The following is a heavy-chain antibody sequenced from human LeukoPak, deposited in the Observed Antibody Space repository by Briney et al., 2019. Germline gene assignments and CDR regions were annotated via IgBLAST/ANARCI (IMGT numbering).Heavy chain of an antibody. J-gene: IGHJ5*02. CDR3: ARVGLVEGYYYGSGSPSANWFDP. Sequence: SETLSLTCTVSGGSISNYYWSWIRRPPGKGLEWIGYIYYSGSTNYNPSLKSRVTISVDTSKNQFSLKLSSVTAADTAVYYCARVGLVEGYYYGSGSPSANWFDPWGQGTLVTVSS. CDR1: GGSISNYY. CDR2: IYYSGST. D-gene: IGHD3-10*01. V-gene: IGHV4-59*01.